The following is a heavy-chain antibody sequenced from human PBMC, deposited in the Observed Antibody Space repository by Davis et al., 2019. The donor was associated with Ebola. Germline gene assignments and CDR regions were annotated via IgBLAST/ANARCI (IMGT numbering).Heavy chain of an antibody. J-gene: IGHJ6*04. D-gene: IGHD2/OR15-2a*01. CDR3: ARGLRFPPTLFHFMDV. CDR2: VGGGGGRT. Sequence: PGGSLRLSCVGSGFTFNSFAMAWVRQAPGKGLEWVSTVGGGGGRTDYAESVKGRFTVSRDNSRNTVYLQMSGLRVEDTAVYYCARGLRFPPTLFHFMDVWGRGTTVIVSS. V-gene: IGHV3-23*01. CDR1: GFTFNSFA.